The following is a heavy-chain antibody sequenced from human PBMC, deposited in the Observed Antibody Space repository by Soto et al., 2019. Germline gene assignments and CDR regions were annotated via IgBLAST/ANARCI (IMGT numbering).Heavy chain of an antibody. V-gene: IGHV4-31*03. CDR2: IYYSGST. CDR3: ASDSSGWYYFDY. CDR1: GGYISSGGYY. Sequence: SETLSLTCTVSGGYISSGGYYWSWIRQHPGKGLEWIGYIYYSGSTYYNPSLKSRVTISVDTSKNQFSLKLSSVTAADTAVYYCASDSSGWYYFDYWGQGTLVTVSS. J-gene: IGHJ4*02. D-gene: IGHD6-19*01.